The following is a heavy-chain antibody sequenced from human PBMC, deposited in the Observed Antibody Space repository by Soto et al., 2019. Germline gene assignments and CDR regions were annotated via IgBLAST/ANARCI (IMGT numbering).Heavy chain of an antibody. Sequence: LSLTCAISGDSVSSNSAAWNWIRQSPSRGLEWLGRTYYRSKWYNGYAVSVKSRITINPDTSKNQFSLQLNSVTPEDTAVYYCARDPKVDSSGWGEYNWFDPWGQGTLVTVSS. CDR2: TYYRSKWYN. J-gene: IGHJ5*02. D-gene: IGHD6-19*01. V-gene: IGHV6-1*01. CDR1: GDSVSSNSAA. CDR3: ARDPKVDSSGWGEYNWFDP.